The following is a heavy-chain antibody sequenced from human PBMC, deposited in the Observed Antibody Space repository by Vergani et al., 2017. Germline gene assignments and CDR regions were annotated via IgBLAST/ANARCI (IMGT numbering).Heavy chain of an antibody. V-gene: IGHV3-33*06. J-gene: IGHJ5*01. CDR1: GFTFSSHG. Sequence: QVQLVESEGGVVQPGRSLTLSCAASGFTFSSHGMHWVRQAPGKGLEWVAVIWYDGSNKYYGDSVKGRFTISRDNSKNTLYLQMNSLRVEDTAVYYCAKGGWNYWFDSWGQGTLVIVS. D-gene: IGHD1-1*01. CDR2: IWYDGSNK. CDR3: AKGGWNYWFDS.